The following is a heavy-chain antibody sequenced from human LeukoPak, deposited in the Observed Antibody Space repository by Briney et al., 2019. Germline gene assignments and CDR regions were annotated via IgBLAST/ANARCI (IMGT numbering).Heavy chain of an antibody. CDR2: MNPNSGNT. Sequence: GASVKVSCKASGYTFTSYDINWVRQATGQGLEWMGWMNPNSGNTGYAQKFQGRVTMTRNTSISTAYMELSSLRSEDTAVYYCARRGVWSGIVGANWFDPWGQGTLVTVSS. J-gene: IGHJ5*02. CDR1: GYTFTSYD. V-gene: IGHV1-8*01. D-gene: IGHD1-26*01. CDR3: ARRGVWSGIVGANWFDP.